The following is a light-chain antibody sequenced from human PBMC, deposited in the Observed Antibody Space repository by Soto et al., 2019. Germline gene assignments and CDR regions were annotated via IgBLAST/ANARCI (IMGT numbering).Light chain of an antibody. J-gene: IGKJ1*01. CDR1: QSVSSSY. CDR2: GAS. Sequence: EILLTQSPGTLSLSPGERATLSCRASQSVSSSYLAWYQQKPGQAPRLLIYGASSRATGIPDRFSGSGSGTVFTLTISRLEPEDFAVYYCQQYGSSPWTFGQGTKVDIK. V-gene: IGKV3-20*01. CDR3: QQYGSSPWT.